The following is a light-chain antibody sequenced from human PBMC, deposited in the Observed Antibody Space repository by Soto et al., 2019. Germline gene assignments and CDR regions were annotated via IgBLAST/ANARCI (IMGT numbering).Light chain of an antibody. CDR3: QQYGSSPRT. J-gene: IGKJ1*01. Sequence: EIVLTQSPGTLSLSPGDTATLSCRASQSVSSSYLAWYQQKPGQAPRLLIYVASIRATGIPDRFSGSGSGTYYTLTINRLEPEDFAVYYCQQYGSSPRTFGQGTKVENK. V-gene: IGKV3-20*01. CDR1: QSVSSSY. CDR2: VAS.